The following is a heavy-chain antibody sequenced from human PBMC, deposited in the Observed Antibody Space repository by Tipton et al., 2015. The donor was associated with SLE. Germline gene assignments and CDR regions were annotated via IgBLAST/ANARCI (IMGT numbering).Heavy chain of an antibody. CDR2: ISAYNGDT. CDR3: ARGKKPYSSSWYYFDY. J-gene: IGHJ4*02. V-gene: IGHV1-18*01. CDR1: GYTFTSYG. Sequence: QVQLVQSGAEVKKPGASVKVSCKASGYTFTSYGITWVRQAPGQGLEWMGWISAYNGDTNYAQKLQGRVTMTTDTSTSTAYMELSSLRSEDTAVYYCARGKKPYSSSWYYFDYWGQGTLVTVSS. D-gene: IGHD6-13*01.